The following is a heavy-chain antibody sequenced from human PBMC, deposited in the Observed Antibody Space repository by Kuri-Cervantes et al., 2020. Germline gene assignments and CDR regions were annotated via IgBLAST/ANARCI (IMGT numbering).Heavy chain of an antibody. Sequence: SQTLSLTCAISGDSVSSNSAAWNWIRQSPSRGLEWLGGTYYRSKWYNDYAVSVKSRITINPDTSKNQFSLQLNSVTPEDTAVYYCARVRYYYDSSGYYPGDYYYGMDVWGQGTTVTVSS. J-gene: IGHJ6*02. CDR2: TYYRSKWYN. CDR1: GDSVSSNSAA. V-gene: IGHV6-1*01. CDR3: ARVRYYYDSSGYYPGDYYYGMDV. D-gene: IGHD3-22*01.